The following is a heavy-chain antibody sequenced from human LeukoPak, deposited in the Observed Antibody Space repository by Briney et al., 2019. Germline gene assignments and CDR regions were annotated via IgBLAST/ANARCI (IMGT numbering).Heavy chain of an antibody. V-gene: IGHV4-39*01. CDR1: GGSISSSSYY. D-gene: IGHD3-22*01. CDR2: IYYSGST. CDR3: ARGVTLIVVVIHDWYFDL. J-gene: IGHJ2*01. Sequence: SETLSLTCTVSGGSISSSSYYWGWIRQPPGKGLEWIGSIYYSGSTSYNPSLKSRVTISVDTSKNQFSLKLSTVTAADTAVYYCARGVTLIVVVIHDWYFDLWGRGTVFTVSS.